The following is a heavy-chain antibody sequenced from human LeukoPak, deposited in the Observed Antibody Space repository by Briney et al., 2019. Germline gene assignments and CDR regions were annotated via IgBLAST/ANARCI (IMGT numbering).Heavy chain of an antibody. J-gene: IGHJ3*02. CDR3: ARVPKHDFWSGHGVFDI. V-gene: IGHV4-39*07. D-gene: IGHD3-3*01. CDR1: GASISSNSYY. Sequence: KSSETLSLTCTVSGASISSNSYYWGWIRQPPGKGLEWIASIHYSGSTYYNSSLKSRVTISLDTSKNQFSPRLRSVTAAEPAVYYCARVPKHDFWSGHGVFDIWGPGKMVTVSS. CDR2: IHYSGST.